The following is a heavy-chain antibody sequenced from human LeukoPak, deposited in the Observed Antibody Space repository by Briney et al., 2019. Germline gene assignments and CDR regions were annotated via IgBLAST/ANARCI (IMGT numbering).Heavy chain of an antibody. CDR1: GGTFSSYA. Sequence: ASVKVSCKASGGTFSSYAISWVRQAPGQGLEWMGGIIPIFGTANYAQKFQGRVTITTDESTSTAYMELSSLRSEDTAVYYCARRCSSTSCYMSFAFDIWGQGTMVTASS. CDR2: IIPIFGTA. CDR3: ARRCSSTSCYMSFAFDI. V-gene: IGHV1-69*05. J-gene: IGHJ3*02. D-gene: IGHD2-2*02.